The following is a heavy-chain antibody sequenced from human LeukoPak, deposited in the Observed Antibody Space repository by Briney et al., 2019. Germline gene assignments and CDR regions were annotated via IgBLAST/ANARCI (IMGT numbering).Heavy chain of an antibody. J-gene: IGHJ3*02. CDR1: GGSISSGNYY. CDR2: IYTTGGTSGST. V-gene: IGHV4-61*02. Sequence: PSQTLSLTCTVSGGSISSGNYYWSWIRQPAGKGLEYIGRIYTTGGTSGSTYYNPSLKSRVTISVDTSKNQFSLKLSSVTAADTAVYYCAKAPLVGASGDAFDIWGQGTMVTVSS. CDR3: AKAPLVGASGDAFDI. D-gene: IGHD1-26*01.